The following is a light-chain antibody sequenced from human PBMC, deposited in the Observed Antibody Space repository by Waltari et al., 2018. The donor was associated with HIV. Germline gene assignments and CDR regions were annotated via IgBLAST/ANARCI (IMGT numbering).Light chain of an antibody. J-gene: IGLJ3*02. V-gene: IGLV1-47*01. CDR3: AALDDSLSGSWV. Sequence: QSVLTQPPSASGTPGQRVTISCSGSSSNIGSNYVYWYQQLPGTTPKLLIYRNNQRPSWVPDRFSGSKSGTSASLAISGLRSEDEADYYCAALDDSLSGSWVFGGGTKLTVL. CDR2: RNN. CDR1: SSNIGSNY.